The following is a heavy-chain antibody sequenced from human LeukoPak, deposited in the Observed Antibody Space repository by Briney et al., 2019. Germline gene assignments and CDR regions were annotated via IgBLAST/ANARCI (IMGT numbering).Heavy chain of an antibody. Sequence: GGSLRLSCAASGITFSSYAMSWVRQPPGKGLEWVSAISGSAGSAYYADSVKGRFTISRDNSKNTLYLQMNSLRAEDTAIYYCARDLTAMIRYYFDYWGQGTLLTVSS. CDR2: ISGSAGSA. D-gene: IGHD5-18*01. CDR1: GITFSSYA. CDR3: ARDLTAMIRYYFDY. J-gene: IGHJ4*02. V-gene: IGHV3-23*01.